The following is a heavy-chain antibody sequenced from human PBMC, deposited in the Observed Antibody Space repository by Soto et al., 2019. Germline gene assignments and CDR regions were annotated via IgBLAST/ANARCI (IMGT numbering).Heavy chain of an antibody. V-gene: IGHV4-59*01. CDR3: ARQDTHYYFDS. CDR2: IFYSGIT. CDR1: GGSIRSSYY. J-gene: IGHJ4*02. Sequence: QVQLQESGPGLVKPSETLSLTCTVSGGSIRSSYYLSWVRQPPGKGLEWIGYIFYSGITNYNPSLKSRVTTSLDTSKNQFSLKLSSVTAADTAVYYCARQDTHYYFDSWGQGTLATVSS. D-gene: IGHD2-2*02.